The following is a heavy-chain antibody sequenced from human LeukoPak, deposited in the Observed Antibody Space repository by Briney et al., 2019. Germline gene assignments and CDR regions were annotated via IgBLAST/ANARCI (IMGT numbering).Heavy chain of an antibody. D-gene: IGHD3-3*01. J-gene: IGHJ5*02. CDR1: GFTFSDYA. Sequence: GGSLRLSCAASGFTFSDYAMSWVRQAPGKGLEWVSTISGSGGDTYYADSVKGRFTISRDNSKNTLYLQMNSLRAEDTALYYGASRYYDFWSGYLPTGPWGQGTLVTVSS. V-gene: IGHV3-23*01. CDR2: ISGSGGDT. CDR3: ASRYYDFWSGYLPTGP.